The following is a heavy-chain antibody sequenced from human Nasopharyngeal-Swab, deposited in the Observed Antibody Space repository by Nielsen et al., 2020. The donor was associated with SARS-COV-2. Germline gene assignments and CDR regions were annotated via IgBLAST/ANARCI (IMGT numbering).Heavy chain of an antibody. J-gene: IGHJ2*01. Sequence: SLKISCAASGFTFDDYAMYWVRQAPGKGLEWVSGISWNGNIRGHADSVEGRFTISGDNAKSSLYLQMNSLRVEDTALYYCARENNWEALRYFDLWGRGTLVTVSS. D-gene: IGHD1-20*01. CDR3: ARENNWEALRYFDL. CDR1: GFTFDDYA. CDR2: ISWNGNIR. V-gene: IGHV3-9*01.